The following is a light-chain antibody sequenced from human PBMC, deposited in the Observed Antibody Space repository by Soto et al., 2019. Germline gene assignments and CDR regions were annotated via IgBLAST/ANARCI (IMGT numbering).Light chain of an antibody. J-gene: IGLJ3*02. CDR1: SSDIGNYNF. CDR2: EVT. V-gene: IGLV2-14*01. Sequence: QSVLTQPASVSGSPGQSITISCTGTSSDIGNYNFVAWYQQHPGKAPKLMIYEVTHRPSGVSNRFSASKSGNTASLTISGLQAEDEADYYCSSFTTGSTWVFGGGTKLTVL. CDR3: SSFTTGSTWV.